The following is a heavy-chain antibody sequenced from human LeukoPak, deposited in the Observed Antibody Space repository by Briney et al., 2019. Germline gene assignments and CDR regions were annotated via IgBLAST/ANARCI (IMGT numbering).Heavy chain of an antibody. CDR2: VYDTGST. V-gene: IGHV4-59*11. J-gene: IGHJ4*02. CDR3: AREKIAMRAFDS. D-gene: IGHD2-2*01. CDR1: GESITTHY. Sequence: PSETLSLTCTVSGESITTHYWTWIRQPPGKGLEWIGYVYDTGSTDYNPSLKSRVTISVDTSKNQFSLRLNSVTAADTAIYYCAREKIAMRAFDSWGQGTLVTVSS.